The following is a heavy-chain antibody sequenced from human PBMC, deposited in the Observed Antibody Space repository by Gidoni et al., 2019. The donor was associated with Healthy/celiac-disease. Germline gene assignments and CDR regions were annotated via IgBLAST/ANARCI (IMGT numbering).Heavy chain of an antibody. CDR1: GGSTSSGSTY. CDR2: SDTSGNT. CDR3: ASEVGYCSGGSCYPLLDY. D-gene: IGHD2-15*01. J-gene: IGHJ4*02. Sequence: QVQLQESCPGLVKPSQTLSLTCTVSGGSTSSGSTYWSWIRPPAGKGLAWIGRSDTSGNTNYTPSLKSRVTISVDTSKNQFSLKLSSVTAADTAVYYCASEVGYCSGGSCYPLLDYWGQGTLVTVSS. V-gene: IGHV4-61*02.